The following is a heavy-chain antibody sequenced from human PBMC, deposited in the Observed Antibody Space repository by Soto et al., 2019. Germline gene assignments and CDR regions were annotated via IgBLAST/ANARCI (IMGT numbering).Heavy chain of an antibody. V-gene: IGHV3-23*01. CDR3: AKLSKLLWFWELFQGASYFDY. CDR1: GFTFSSYA. CDR2: ISGSGGST. J-gene: IGHJ4*02. D-gene: IGHD3-10*01. Sequence: GGSLRLSCAASGFTFSSYAMSWVRQAPGKGLEWVSAISGSGGSTYYADSVKGRFTISRDNSKNTLYLQMNSLRAEDTAVYYCAKLSKLLWFWELFQGASYFDYWGQGTLVTVSS.